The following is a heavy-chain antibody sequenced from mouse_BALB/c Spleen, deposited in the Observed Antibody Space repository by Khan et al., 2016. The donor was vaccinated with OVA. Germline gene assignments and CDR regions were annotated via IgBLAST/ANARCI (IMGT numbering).Heavy chain of an antibody. J-gene: IGHJ2*01. CDR2: ISYSGST. CDR3: ARTARIKY. V-gene: IGHV3-2*02. D-gene: IGHD1-2*01. CDR1: GYSITSGYG. Sequence: EVKLLESGPGLVKPSQSLSLTCTVTGYSITSGYGWNWIRQFPGNKLEWMGYISYSGSTNYNPSLKSRISITRDTSKNQFFLQLNSVTTKDTATYDCARTARIKYWGQGTTLTVSS.